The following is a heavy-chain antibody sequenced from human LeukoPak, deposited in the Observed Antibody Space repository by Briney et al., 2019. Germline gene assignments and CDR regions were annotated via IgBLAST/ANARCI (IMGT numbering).Heavy chain of an antibody. CDR1: GFTFTSYA. V-gene: IGHV3-23*01. J-gene: IGHJ4*02. CDR2: ISGTGGST. CDR3: AKESGDDSSGYYEVFDY. Sequence: GGSLRLSCTASGFTFTSYAMSWVRQAPGKGLEWVSVISGTGGSTNHADSVKGRSTISRDNSKNTLYLQMNCLRAEDTAVYYCAKESGDDSSGYYEVFDYWGQGTLVTVSS. D-gene: IGHD3-22*01.